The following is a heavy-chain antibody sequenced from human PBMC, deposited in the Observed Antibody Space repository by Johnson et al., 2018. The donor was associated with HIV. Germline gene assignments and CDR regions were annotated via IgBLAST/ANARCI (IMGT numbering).Heavy chain of an antibody. CDR3: ANYAGLGAFDI. CDR2: IKQDGREK. CDR1: GFTFRNYW. Sequence: VLLVESGGGLVQPGGSLRLSCAASGFTFRNYWMSWVRQAPGKGLEWVANIKQDGREKYSVDYVKGRFTISRDNSKNTLHLQMNSLRAEDTAVYYCANYAGLGAFDIWGQGTMVTVSS. V-gene: IGHV3-7*03. D-gene: IGHD1-7*01. J-gene: IGHJ3*02.